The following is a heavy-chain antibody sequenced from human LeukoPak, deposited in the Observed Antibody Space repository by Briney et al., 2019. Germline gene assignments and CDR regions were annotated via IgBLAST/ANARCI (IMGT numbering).Heavy chain of an antibody. V-gene: IGHV4-4*07. Sequence: KSSDTLSLTCTVSGGSISSYYWSWIRQPAGKGLEWIGRMYTSGSNNYNPSLKSRVTISVDKSKNQFSLKLSSVTAADTAVYYCARELGSLGRVDYWGQGTLVSVST. CDR2: MYTSGSN. CDR3: ARELGSLGRVDY. CDR1: GGSISSYY. D-gene: IGHD7-27*01. J-gene: IGHJ4*02.